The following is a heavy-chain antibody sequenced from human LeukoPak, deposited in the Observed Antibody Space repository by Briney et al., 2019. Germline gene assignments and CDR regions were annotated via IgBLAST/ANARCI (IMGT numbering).Heavy chain of an antibody. J-gene: IGHJ4*02. D-gene: IGHD3-9*01. Sequence: GRSLRLSCAASGFTFSSYAMHWVRQAPGKGLEWVAVISYDGSNKYYADSVKGRFTISRDNSKNTLYLQMNSLRAEDTAVYYCARVSRYYDILTGYFDYWGQGTLVIVSS. CDR3: ARVSRYYDILTGYFDY. V-gene: IGHV3-30*04. CDR1: GFTFSSYA. CDR2: ISYDGSNK.